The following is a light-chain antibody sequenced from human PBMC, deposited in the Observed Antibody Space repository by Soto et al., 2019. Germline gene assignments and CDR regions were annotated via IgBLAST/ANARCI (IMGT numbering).Light chain of an antibody. V-gene: IGKV3-15*01. J-gene: IGKJ1*01. CDR3: QQYNNWPHT. Sequence: EILLTQSPCTLPLSPGERATLSCRASQSVSSSYLAWYQQKPGQAPRLLIYGASTRATGIPARFSGSGSGTEFTLTISSLQSEDFEVYYCQQYNNWPHTFGQGTKVDIK. CDR2: GAS. CDR1: QSVSSSY.